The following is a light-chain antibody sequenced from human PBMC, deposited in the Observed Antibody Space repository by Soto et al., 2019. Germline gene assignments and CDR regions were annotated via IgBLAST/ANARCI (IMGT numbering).Light chain of an antibody. V-gene: IGKV1-5*01. CDR1: QSISSW. J-gene: IGKJ1*01. Sequence: DIQMTQSPSTLSASVGDRVTITCRASQSISSWLAWYQQKPGKAPKLLIYDASSLESGVPSRFSGSGSGTEVTHTISSLQPDDFATYYCQQYNSYSGTFGQGTKVEIK. CDR2: DAS. CDR3: QQYNSYSGT.